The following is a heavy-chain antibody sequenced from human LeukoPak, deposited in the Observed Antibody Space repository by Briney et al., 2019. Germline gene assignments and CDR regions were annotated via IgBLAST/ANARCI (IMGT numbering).Heavy chain of an antibody. CDR1: GGSISSSSYY. J-gene: IGHJ6*02. CDR2: IYYSGST. Sequence: SETLSLTCTVSGGSISSSSYYWGWIRQPPGKGLEWIGSIYYSGSTYYNPSLKSRVTISVDTSKNQFSLKLSSVTAADTAVYYCARLPSRFGQWLVGGYYGMDVWGQGTTVTVSS. D-gene: IGHD6-19*01. V-gene: IGHV4-39*07. CDR3: ARLPSRFGQWLVGGYYGMDV.